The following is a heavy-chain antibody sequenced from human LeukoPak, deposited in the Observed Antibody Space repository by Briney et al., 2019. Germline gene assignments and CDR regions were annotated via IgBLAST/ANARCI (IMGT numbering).Heavy chain of an antibody. CDR1: GLRFSDCY. V-gene: IGHV3-11*01. Sequence: GGSLRLSCAASGLRFSDCYVSWIRQAPGKGLQWVSYISSGGDIMHYADSVKGRFTISRGNSKNTLYLQMNSLRAEDTALYSCFGGSGYNSDYWGQGTLVTVSP. J-gene: IGHJ4*02. CDR2: ISSGGDIM. D-gene: IGHD3-22*01. CDR3: FGGSGYNSDY.